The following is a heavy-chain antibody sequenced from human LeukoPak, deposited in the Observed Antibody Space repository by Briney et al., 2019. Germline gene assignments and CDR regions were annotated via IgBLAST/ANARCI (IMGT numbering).Heavy chain of an antibody. CDR1: GATFSNFG. V-gene: IGHV3-30*02. CDR3: ALTTRGY. Sequence: GGSLRLSCAASGATFSNFGMHWVRQAPGKGLEWVAFIRFNASHRFYADSVEGRFTISRDNSKSMLYLQMNSLRTEDTAIYYCALTTRGYWGQGTLVTVSS. J-gene: IGHJ4*02. CDR2: IRFNASHR. D-gene: IGHD5-12*01.